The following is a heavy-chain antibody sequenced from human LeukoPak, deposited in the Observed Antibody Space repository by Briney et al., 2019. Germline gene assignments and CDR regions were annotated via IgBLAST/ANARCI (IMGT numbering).Heavy chain of an antibody. CDR3: VKCSGGSCYNPIDI. Sequence: GGSLRLSCSASGLSFSNYAMQWVRQAPGKGLEYVSGISSDGGRTHYVDPVKGRFTISRDNSENTLYLQMSSLRAEDTAVFYCVKCSGGSCYNPIDIWGQGTMVTVSS. CDR2: ISSDGGRT. V-gene: IGHV3-64D*09. J-gene: IGHJ3*02. D-gene: IGHD2-15*01. CDR1: GLSFSNYA.